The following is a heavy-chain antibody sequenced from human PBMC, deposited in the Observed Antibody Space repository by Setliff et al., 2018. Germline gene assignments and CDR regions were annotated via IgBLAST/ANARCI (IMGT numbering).Heavy chain of an antibody. D-gene: IGHD6-6*01. CDR2: INHRGST. J-gene: IGHJ4*02. V-gene: IGHV4-34*01. CDR3: ARGRNIAARLFDS. CDR1: GGTFSDYY. Sequence: SETLSLTCAAYGGTFSDYYWTWIRQPPGKGLEWIGEINHRGSTNYNPSLKSRATISIDTSKDQFPLKLISMSAADTAVYYCARGRNIAARLFDSWGQGTRVTVSS.